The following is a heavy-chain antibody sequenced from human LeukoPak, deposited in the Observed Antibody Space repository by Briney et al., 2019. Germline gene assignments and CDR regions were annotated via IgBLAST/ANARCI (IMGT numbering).Heavy chain of an antibody. CDR2: INHSGST. J-gene: IGHJ6*02. CDR3: ARSMLHYYYGMDV. Sequence: SETLSLTCAVYGGSFSGYYWSWIRQPPGKGLEWIGEINHSGSTNYNPSLKSRVTISVDTSKNQFSLKLSSVTAADTAVYYCARSMLHYYYGMDVWGQGTTVTVSS. CDR1: GGSFSGYY. V-gene: IGHV4-34*01. D-gene: IGHD2-8*01.